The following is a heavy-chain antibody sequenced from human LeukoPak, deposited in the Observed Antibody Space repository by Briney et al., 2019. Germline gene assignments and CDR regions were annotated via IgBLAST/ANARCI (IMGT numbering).Heavy chain of an antibody. CDR2: ISSHSSYI. V-gene: IGHV3-21*01. Sequence: GGSLRLSCAASGFTFTTFSMNWVRQAPGKGLEWVSSISSHSSYIYYADSLKGRFTISRDNAKNSLFLQMNSLRAEDTAVYYCAKATRYFDGFDLWGQGTMVTVSS. J-gene: IGHJ3*01. CDR1: GFTFTTFS. CDR3: AKATRYFDGFDL. D-gene: IGHD1-14*01.